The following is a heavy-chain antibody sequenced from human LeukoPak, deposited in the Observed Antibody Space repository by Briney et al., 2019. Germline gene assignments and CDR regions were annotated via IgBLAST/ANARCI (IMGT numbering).Heavy chain of an antibody. CDR2: IYYSGST. CDR3: ARLRSCSSTSCYGWFDP. J-gene: IGHJ5*02. Sequence: PSETLSLTCTVSGGSISSYYWSWIRQPPGKGLGWIGYIYYSGSTNYNPSLKSRVTISVDTSKNQFSLKLSSVTAADTAVYYCARLRSCSSTSCYGWFDPWGQGTLVTVSS. V-gene: IGHV4-59*08. CDR1: GGSISSYY. D-gene: IGHD2-2*01.